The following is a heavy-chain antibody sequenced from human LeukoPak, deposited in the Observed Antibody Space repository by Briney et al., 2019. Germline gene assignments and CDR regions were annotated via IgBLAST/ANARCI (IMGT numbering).Heavy chain of an antibody. D-gene: IGHD1-26*01. CDR3: AREWELHYYYYGMDV. CDR1: GGSFSGYY. V-gene: IGHV4-34*01. J-gene: IGHJ6*02. Sequence: PSETLSLTCAVYGGSFSGYYWSWIRQPLGKGLEWIGEINHSGSTNYNPSLKSRVTISVDTSKNQFSLKLSSVTAADTAVYYCAREWELHYYYYGMDVWGQGTTVTVSS. CDR2: INHSGST.